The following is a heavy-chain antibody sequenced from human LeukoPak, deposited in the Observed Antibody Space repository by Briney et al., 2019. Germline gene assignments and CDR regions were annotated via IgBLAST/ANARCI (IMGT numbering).Heavy chain of an antibody. V-gene: IGHV6-1*01. Sequence: SQTLSLTFAISGDSVSSKTAAWTWIRPSPSSGLEWLGRTYYRSKWYNDYAESVKSRININPDTSKNQFTLQLNSVTPDDTGIYYCARVNNWTEDPDSGFDFWGQGTLVTVSS. CDR1: GDSVSSKTAA. CDR2: TYYRSKWYN. D-gene: IGHD1-1*01. CDR3: ARVNNWTEDPDSGFDF. J-gene: IGHJ4*02.